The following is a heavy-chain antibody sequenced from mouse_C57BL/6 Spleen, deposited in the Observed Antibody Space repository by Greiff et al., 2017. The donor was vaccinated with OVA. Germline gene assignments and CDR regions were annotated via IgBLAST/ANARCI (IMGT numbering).Heavy chain of an antibody. V-gene: IGHV1-52*01. Sequence: QVQLQQPGAELVRPGSSVKLSCKASGYTFTSYWMHWVKQRPIQGLEWIGNIYPSDSETNYNQNFKDKATLTVDKSSSTAYMQLSSLTSEDSAVYYCARAVYYYGSSYYFDYWGQGTTLTVSS. J-gene: IGHJ2*01. CDR3: ARAVYYYGSSYYFDY. CDR1: GYTFTSYW. D-gene: IGHD1-1*01. CDR2: IYPSDSET.